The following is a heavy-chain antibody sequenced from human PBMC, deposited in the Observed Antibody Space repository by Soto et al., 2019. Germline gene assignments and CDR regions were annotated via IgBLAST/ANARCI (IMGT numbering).Heavy chain of an antibody. CDR3: AKDGYVGSYYVAVYFDS. Sequence: GGSLRLSCAASRFTFSSYAMSWVRQAPGKGLEWVSGVSGSGGSTYYADSVKGRFTISRSNSKNTLYLQMNSLRAEDTAVYYCAKDGYVGSYYVAVYFDSWGRGTLGTVSS. CDR2: VSGSGGST. CDR1: RFTFSSYA. D-gene: IGHD1-26*01. J-gene: IGHJ4*02. V-gene: IGHV3-23*01.